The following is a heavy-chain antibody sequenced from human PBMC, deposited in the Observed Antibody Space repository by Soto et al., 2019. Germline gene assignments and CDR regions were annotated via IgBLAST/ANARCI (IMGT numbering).Heavy chain of an antibody. CDR1: GGSISSSSYY. D-gene: IGHD2-8*01. Sequence: SETLSLTCTVSGGSISSSSYYWGWIRQPPGKGLEWIGSIYYSGSTYYNPSLKSRVTISVDTSKNQFSLKLSSVTAADTAVYYCARASILGYCTNGVCYIPGFDFWGQGTLVTVSS. J-gene: IGHJ5*01. CDR3: ARASILGYCTNGVCYIPGFDF. CDR2: IYYSGST. V-gene: IGHV4-39*01.